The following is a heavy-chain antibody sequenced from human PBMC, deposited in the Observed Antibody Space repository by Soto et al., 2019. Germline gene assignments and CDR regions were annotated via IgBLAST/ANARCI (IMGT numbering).Heavy chain of an antibody. CDR3: AQDSWGYYYDSGSCAFDI. V-gene: IGHV3-23*01. D-gene: IGHD3-22*01. Sequence: GGSLRLSCAASGFTFSSYAMSWVRQAPGKGLEWVSAISGSGGSTYYADSVKGRFTISRDNSKNTLYLQMNSLRAEDTAVYYCAQDSWGYYYDSGSCAFDIWGQGTTVTVS. CDR1: GFTFSSYA. J-gene: IGHJ3*02. CDR2: ISGSGGST.